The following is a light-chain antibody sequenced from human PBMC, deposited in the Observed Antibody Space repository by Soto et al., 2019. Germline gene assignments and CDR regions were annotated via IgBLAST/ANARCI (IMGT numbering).Light chain of an antibody. J-gene: IGKJ1*01. Sequence: DIQITQSPSSLSASVGDRVTITCRASQGISNYLAWYQQKPGKVPKLLIHAASTLQSGVPSRFSGGGSGTEFTLTISSLQPEDVATYYCQKYNSAPWTFGQGTKVDIK. CDR3: QKYNSAPWT. CDR1: QGISNY. V-gene: IGKV1-27*01. CDR2: AAS.